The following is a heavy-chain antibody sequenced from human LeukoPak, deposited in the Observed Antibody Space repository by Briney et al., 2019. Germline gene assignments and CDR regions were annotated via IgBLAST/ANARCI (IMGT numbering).Heavy chain of an antibody. J-gene: IGHJ4*02. Sequence: SETLSLTCAVYGGSFSGYYWSWIRQPPGKGLEWVGEINHSGSTNYNPSLKSGVTISGDTAKNQFSLKLSSVTAADTAVYYCARGGATYYYDSSGYYLGSWGQGTLVSVSS. D-gene: IGHD3-22*01. CDR3: ARGGATYYYDSSGYYLGS. CDR1: GGSFSGYY. V-gene: IGHV4-34*01. CDR2: INHSGST.